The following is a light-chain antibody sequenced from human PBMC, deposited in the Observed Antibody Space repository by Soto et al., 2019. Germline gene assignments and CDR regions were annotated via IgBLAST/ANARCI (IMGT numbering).Light chain of an antibody. V-gene: IGLV3-9*01. CDR1: NIGSKN. Sequence: SYELTQPHSVSVALGQTARITCGGNNIGSKNVHWYQQKPGQDPVLGIYRDSNRPSGIPERFSGSNSGNTATLTISRAQAGDEADYYCQVWDSSTAVFGGGTKLTVL. J-gene: IGLJ3*02. CDR3: QVWDSSTAV. CDR2: RDS.